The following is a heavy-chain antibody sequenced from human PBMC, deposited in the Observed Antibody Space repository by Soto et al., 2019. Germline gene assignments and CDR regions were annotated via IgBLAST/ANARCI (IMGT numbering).Heavy chain of an antibody. V-gene: IGHV1-3*01. CDR3: ARPRPDSSGYHAPFDY. Sequence: ASVKVSCKASGYTFTSYAMHWVRQAPGQRLEWMGWINAGNGNTKYSQKFQGRVTITRDTSASTAYMELSSLRSEDTAVYYCARPRPDSSGYHAPFDYWGQGTLVTVSS. J-gene: IGHJ4*02. CDR1: GYTFTSYA. D-gene: IGHD3-22*01. CDR2: INAGNGNT.